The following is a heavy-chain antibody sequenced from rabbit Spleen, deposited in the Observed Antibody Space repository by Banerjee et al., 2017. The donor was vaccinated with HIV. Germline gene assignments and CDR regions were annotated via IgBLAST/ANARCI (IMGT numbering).Heavy chain of an antibody. CDR2: INAITGKA. CDR1: GFSFSNKAV. Sequence: EQLVESGGGLVQPGGSLKLSCTASGFSFSNKAVMCWVRQAPGKGLEWIACINAITGKAVYASWAKGRFTFSKTSSTTVTLQMTSLTAADTATYFCARDLDAVIGWNFGWWGPGTLVTVS. V-gene: IGHV1S45*01. J-gene: IGHJ6*01. D-gene: IGHD4-1*01. CDR3: ARDLDAVIGWNFGW.